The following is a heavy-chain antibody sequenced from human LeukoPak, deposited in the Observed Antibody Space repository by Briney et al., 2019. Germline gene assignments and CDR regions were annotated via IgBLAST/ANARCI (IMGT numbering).Heavy chain of an antibody. D-gene: IGHD3-22*01. J-gene: IGHJ1*01. V-gene: IGHV4-39*07. CDR2: IYYSGST. Sequence: SETLSLTCTVSGGSISSSSNYWGWIRQPPGKGLEWIGSIYYSGSTYHNPSLKSRVTISVDTSKNQFSLKLSSVTAADTAVYYCAREGYYDSSGYYPAEYFQHWGQGTLVTVSS. CDR1: GGSISSSSNY. CDR3: AREGYYDSSGYYPAEYFQH.